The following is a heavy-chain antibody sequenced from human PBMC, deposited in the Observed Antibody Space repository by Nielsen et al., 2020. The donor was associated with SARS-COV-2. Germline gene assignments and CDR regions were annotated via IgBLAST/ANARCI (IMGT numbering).Heavy chain of an antibody. V-gene: IGHV3-33*01. CDR2: IWYDGSNK. Sequence: GGSLRLSCAASGFTFSSYGMHWVRQAPGKGLEWVAVIWYDGSNKYYADSVKGRLTISRDNSKNTLYLQMNSLRAEDTAVYYCAREGGRKFFDYWGQGTLVAVSS. D-gene: IGHD1-1*01. J-gene: IGHJ4*02. CDR1: GFTFSSYG. CDR3: AREGGRKFFDY.